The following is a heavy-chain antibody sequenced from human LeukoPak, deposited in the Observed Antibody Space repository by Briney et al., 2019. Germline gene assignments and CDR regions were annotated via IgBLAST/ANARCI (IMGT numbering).Heavy chain of an antibody. J-gene: IGHJ4*02. CDR1: GFTFSDYY. Sequence: GGSLRLSCAASGFTFSDYYMSWIRQAPGKGLEWVSYISSSGSTIYYADSVKGRFTISRDNAKNSLYLQMNSLRAEDTAVYYCASEVMTRVATIPYDSSGYYSTDYWGQGTLVNVSS. CDR2: ISSSGSTI. V-gene: IGHV3-11*01. D-gene: IGHD3-22*01. CDR3: ASEVMTRVATIPYDSSGYYSTDY.